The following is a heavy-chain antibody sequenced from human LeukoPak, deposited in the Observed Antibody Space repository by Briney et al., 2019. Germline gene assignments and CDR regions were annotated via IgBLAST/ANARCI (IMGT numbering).Heavy chain of an antibody. J-gene: IGHJ4*02. CDR2: IYYTGST. Sequence: SETLSLTCTVSGGSISSYYWSWIRQPPGKGLEWIGYIYYTGSTKYNASLKSRVTISVDTSKNQFSLKVSSVTAAGTAVYYCARLRPSIGAAGTFDYWGQGTLVTVSS. CDR1: GGSISSYY. V-gene: IGHV4-59*08. CDR3: ARLRPSIGAAGTFDY. D-gene: IGHD6-13*01.